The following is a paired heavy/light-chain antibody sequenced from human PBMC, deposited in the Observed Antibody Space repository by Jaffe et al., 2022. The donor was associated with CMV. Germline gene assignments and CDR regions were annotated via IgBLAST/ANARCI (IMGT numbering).Light chain of an antibody. CDR1: QGISNY. CDR3: QQYHTYPLT. J-gene: IGKJ4*01. Sequence: DIQMTQSPSSLSASVGDRVTITCRASQGISNYLAWFQQRPGKAPKSLIYDASSLQRGVPSKFSGSGSGTDFTLTISSLQPEDFATYYCQQYHTYPLTFGGGTKVEI. CDR2: DAS. V-gene: IGKV1-16*02.
Heavy chain of an antibody. Sequence: QVQLVQSGAEVKRPGASVKVSCKASGYTFTDYYIHWVRQAPGQGLEWMGWINPNSGGTIYAQKFQGRVTMTRDTSISTAYMELTWLSSDDTAVYYCGRGLHSPLYPDYWGQGTLVTVSS. J-gene: IGHJ4*02. D-gene: IGHD3-16*01. CDR1: GYTFTDYY. CDR3: GRGLHSPLYPDY. V-gene: IGHV1-2*02. CDR2: INPNSGGT.